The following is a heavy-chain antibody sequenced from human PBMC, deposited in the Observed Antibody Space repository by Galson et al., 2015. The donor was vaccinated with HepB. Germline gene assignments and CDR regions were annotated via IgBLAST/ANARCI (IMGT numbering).Heavy chain of an antibody. V-gene: IGHV3-23*01. D-gene: IGHD2-21*01. CDR2: ISGGAEIT. CDR1: GFTFTRYA. CDR3: AKVAILGATPHYFDY. Sequence: SLRLSCAASGFTFTRYAMSWVRQAPGKGLEWVLSISGGAEITYYAGSVKGRFSVSRDNSRNIVYLQLNSLSVEDTAVYYCAKVAILGATPHYFDYLGQGTLVTVSS. J-gene: IGHJ4*02.